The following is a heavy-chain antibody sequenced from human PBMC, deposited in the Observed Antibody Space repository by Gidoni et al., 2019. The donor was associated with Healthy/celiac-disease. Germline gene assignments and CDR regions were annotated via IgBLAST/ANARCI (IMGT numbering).Heavy chain of an antibody. CDR3: ARGHSSGWYTDWFDP. J-gene: IGHJ5*02. CDR2: INWNGGST. D-gene: IGHD6-19*01. Sequence: EVQLVESGGGVVRPGGSLGLSGAASGFSLGDYGMSWVRKASGKGLEWVSGINWNGGSTGYADSVKGRFTISRDNAKNSLYLQMNSLRAEDTALYYCARGHSSGWYTDWFDPWCQGTLVTVSS. CDR1: GFSLGDYG. V-gene: IGHV3-20*04.